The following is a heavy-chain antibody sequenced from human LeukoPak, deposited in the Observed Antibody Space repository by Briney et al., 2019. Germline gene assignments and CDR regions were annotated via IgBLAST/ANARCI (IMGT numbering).Heavy chain of an antibody. CDR2: IYYSGST. J-gene: IGHJ4*02. Sequence: GSLRLSCAASGFTFSSYWMSWIRQPPGKGLEWIGYIYYSGSTNYNPSLKSRVTISLDTSKNQFSLRLSSVTAADTAVYYCARSPIVVVVAATPGPFDYWGQGTLVTVSS. CDR1: GFTFSSYW. V-gene: IGHV4-59*01. D-gene: IGHD2-15*01. CDR3: ARSPIVVVVAATPGPFDY.